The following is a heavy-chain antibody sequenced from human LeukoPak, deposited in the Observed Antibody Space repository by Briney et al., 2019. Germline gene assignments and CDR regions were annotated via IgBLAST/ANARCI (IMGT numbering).Heavy chain of an antibody. J-gene: IGHJ6*03. Sequence: GGSLRLSCAASGFTFSSYGMHWVRQAPGKGLEWVAVIWYDGSNKYYADSVKGRFTISRDNSKNTLYLQMNSLRAEDTAVYYCAKDLAYGKDKRAYYYYMDVWGKGTTVTVSS. D-gene: IGHD4-17*01. CDR1: GFTFSSYG. V-gene: IGHV3-33*06. CDR3: AKDLAYGKDKRAYYYYMDV. CDR2: IWYDGSNK.